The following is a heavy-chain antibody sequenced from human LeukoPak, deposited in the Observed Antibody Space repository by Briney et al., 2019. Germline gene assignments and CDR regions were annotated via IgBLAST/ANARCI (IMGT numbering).Heavy chain of an antibody. CDR3: ARDYLQGSSGLGY. CDR1: GFTFSSYS. D-gene: IGHD3-22*01. Sequence: PGGSLRLSCAASGFTFSSYSMNWVRQAPGKGLEWVSSISSSSSYIYYADSVKGRFTISRDNAKNSLYLQMNSLRAEDTAVYYCARDYLQGSSGLGYWGQGTLVTVSS. J-gene: IGHJ4*02. CDR2: ISSSSSYI. V-gene: IGHV3-21*01.